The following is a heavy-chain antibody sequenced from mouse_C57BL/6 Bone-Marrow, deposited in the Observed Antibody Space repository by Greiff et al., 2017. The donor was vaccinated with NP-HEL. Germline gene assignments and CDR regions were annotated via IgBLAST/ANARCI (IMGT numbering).Heavy chain of an antibody. CDR2: ISYVGSN. Sequence: EVKLLESGPGLVQPSQSLSLTCSVTGFSITSGFFWHWIRQFPGNILVWLGYISYVGSNNYNPSLINRISITRDTSKYQFFLKLNSVTTKDTATYYCALRDYAMDYWGQGTSVTVSS. J-gene: IGHJ4*01. CDR3: ALRDYAMDY. D-gene: IGHD2-12*01. V-gene: IGHV3-6*01. CDR1: GFSITSGFF.